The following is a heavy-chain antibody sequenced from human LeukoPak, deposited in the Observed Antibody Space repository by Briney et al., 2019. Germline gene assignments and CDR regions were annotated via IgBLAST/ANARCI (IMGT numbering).Heavy chain of an antibody. J-gene: IGHJ6*03. CDR2: MNPNSGNT. D-gene: IGHD3-3*01. CDR3: ARGRPYDFWSGYVPLDYYDYYMDV. V-gene: IGHV1-8*03. CDR1: GYTFTSYD. Sequence: ASVKVSCKASGYTFTSYDINWVRQATGQGLEWMGWMNPNSGNTGYAQKFQGRVAITRNTSISTAYMELSSLRSEDTAVYYCARGRPYDFWSGYVPLDYYDYYMDVWGKGTTVTVSS.